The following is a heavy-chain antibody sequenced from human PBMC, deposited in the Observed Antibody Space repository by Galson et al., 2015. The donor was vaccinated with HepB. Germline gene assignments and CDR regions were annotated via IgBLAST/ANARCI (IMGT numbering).Heavy chain of an antibody. D-gene: IGHD3-9*01. Sequence: SLRLSCAASGFTFSSYGMHWVRQAPGKGLEWVAFIRYDGSNKYYADSVKGRFTISRDNSKNTLYLQMNSLRAEDTAVYYCAKDVLRYLDWLLHPTNAYYYGMDAWGQGTTVTVSS. CDR2: IRYDGSNK. CDR1: GFTFSSYG. J-gene: IGHJ6*02. CDR3: AKDVLRYLDWLLHPTNAYYYGMDA. V-gene: IGHV3-30*02.